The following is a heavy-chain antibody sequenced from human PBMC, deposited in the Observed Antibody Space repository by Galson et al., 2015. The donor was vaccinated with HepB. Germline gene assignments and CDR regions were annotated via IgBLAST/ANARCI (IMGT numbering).Heavy chain of an antibody. V-gene: IGHV3-23*01. CDR3: AKGSSAVRPYFFDY. J-gene: IGHJ4*02. D-gene: IGHD6-6*01. CDR2: ITNSGDNT. CDR1: GFTFSSYA. Sequence: SLRLSCAASGFTFSSYAMSWVRQAPGKGLDWVSAITNSGDNTYHADSVKGRFSISRDNSKNTLYLQMNSLRAEDTAIYYCAKGSSAVRPYFFDYWGQGILVTVSS.